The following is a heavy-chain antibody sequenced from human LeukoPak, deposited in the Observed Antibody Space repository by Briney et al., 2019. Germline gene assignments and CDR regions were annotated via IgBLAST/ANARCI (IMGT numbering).Heavy chain of an antibody. D-gene: IGHD1-7*01. Sequence: ASVKVSCKVSGYTLTELSMHWVRQAPGKGLDWMEGFDPEDGETIYAQKFQGRVTITRNTSISTAYMELSSLRSEDTAVYYCARSPNWNYNAFDIWGQGTMVTVSS. CDR2: FDPEDGET. V-gene: IGHV1-24*01. J-gene: IGHJ3*02. CDR1: GYTLTELS. CDR3: ARSPNWNYNAFDI.